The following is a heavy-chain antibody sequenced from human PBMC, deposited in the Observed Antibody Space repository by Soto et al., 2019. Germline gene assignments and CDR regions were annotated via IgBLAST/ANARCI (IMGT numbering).Heavy chain of an antibody. V-gene: IGHV1-3*01. J-gene: IGHJ6*02. CDR2: INAGNGNT. D-gene: IGHD3-9*01. CDR3: AREGTTLRYFDWLPCYYYVMDV. CDR1: GYTFTSYA. Sequence: ASVKVSCKASGYTFTSYAMHWVRQAPGQRLEWMGWINAGNGNTKYSQKFQGRVTITRDTSASTAYMELSSLRSEDTAVYYCAREGTTLRYFDWLPCYYYVMDVWGQGTTVTVSS.